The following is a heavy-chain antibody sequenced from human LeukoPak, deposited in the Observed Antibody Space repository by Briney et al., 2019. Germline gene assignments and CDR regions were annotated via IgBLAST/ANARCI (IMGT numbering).Heavy chain of an antibody. V-gene: IGHV1-18*01. CDR2: ISAYNGNT. Sequence: ASVKVSCKASGYTFTSYGISWVRQAPGQGLEWMGWISAYNGNTNYAQKLQGRVTMTTDTSTSTAYMELRSLRSDDTAVYYCARAPENQDYGDYDGGWGTWGQGTLVTVSS. CDR3: ARAPENQDYGDYDGGWGT. J-gene: IGHJ5*02. D-gene: IGHD4-17*01. CDR1: GYTFTSYG.